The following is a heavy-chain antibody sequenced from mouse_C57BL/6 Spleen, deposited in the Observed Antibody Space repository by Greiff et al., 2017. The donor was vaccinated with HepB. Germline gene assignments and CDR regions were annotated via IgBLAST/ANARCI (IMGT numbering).Heavy chain of an antibody. D-gene: IGHD2-3*01. CDR2: ISDGGSYT. CDR3: AREGNGYYESAMDD. V-gene: IGHV5-4*01. Sequence: EVKLVESGGGLVKPGGSLKLSCAASGFTFSSYAMSWVRQTPEKRLEWVATISDGGSYTYYPDNVKGRFTISRDNAKNNLYLQMSHLKSEDTAMYYFAREGNGYYESAMDDWGQGTSVTVSS. J-gene: IGHJ4*01. CDR1: GFTFSSYA.